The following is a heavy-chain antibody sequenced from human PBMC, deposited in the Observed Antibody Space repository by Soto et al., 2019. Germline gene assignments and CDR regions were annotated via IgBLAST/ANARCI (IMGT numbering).Heavy chain of an antibody. D-gene: IGHD2-8*01. CDR2: IIPAFGTT. CDR1: GGTFGIYA. CDR3: ARVPRRMLYGPTRKGMDV. J-gene: IGHJ6*02. Sequence: QVQLVQSGAAVSKPGSSVKVSCKASGGTFGIYAIGWVRQAPGQGLEWMGGIIPAFGTTKNAQKFQGRVEMTPAESTNTVYMELRGLRFDDTAVYYCARVPRRMLYGPTRKGMDVWGQGTKLSVSS. V-gene: IGHV1-69*19.